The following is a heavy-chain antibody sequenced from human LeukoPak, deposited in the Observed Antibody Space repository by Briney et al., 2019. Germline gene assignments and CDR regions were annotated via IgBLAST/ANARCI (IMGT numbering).Heavy chain of an antibody. Sequence: GGSLRLSCAASGFTFSSYAMSWVRQAPGKGLEWVSSISSSSSYIYYADSVKGRFTISRDNAKNSLYLQMNSLRAEDTAVYYCARDPDSSGYYYYYYYGMDVWGQGTTVTVSS. J-gene: IGHJ6*02. D-gene: IGHD3-22*01. CDR3: ARDPDSSGYYYYYYYGMDV. CDR2: ISSSSSYI. CDR1: GFTFSSYA. V-gene: IGHV3-21*01.